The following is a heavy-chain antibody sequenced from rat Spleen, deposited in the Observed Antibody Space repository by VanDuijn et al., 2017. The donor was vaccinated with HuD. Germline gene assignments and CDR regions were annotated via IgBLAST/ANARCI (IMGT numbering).Heavy chain of an antibody. CDR3: TRDGTTGIFAYVIDA. CDR2: MRHNGDT. D-gene: IGHD1-9*01. J-gene: IGHJ4*01. V-gene: IGHV2-63*01. CDR1: GFSLTSYS. Sequence: QVQLKESGPGLVQPSHTLSPTCTVSGFSLTSYSVHRVRQPPGKGLEWMGRMRHNGDTSYNSGLRSRLSISRDTSKNQVFLKMNSLQTDDTGTYYCTRDGTTGIFAYVIDAWGQGASVTVSS.